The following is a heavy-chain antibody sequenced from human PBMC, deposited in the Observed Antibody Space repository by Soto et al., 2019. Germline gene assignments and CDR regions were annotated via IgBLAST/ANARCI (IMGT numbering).Heavy chain of an antibody. J-gene: IGHJ4*02. Sequence: QVQLQESGPGLVKPSQTLSLTCSVSGGSISSMDYYWSWIRQPPGEGLEWIGYIYYSGSTYYNPSLKSRVIISVDTSKNQFSLKMNSVTAADTAVYYCARRTPQTTITSFHYWGQGTLVTVSS. D-gene: IGHD4-4*01. V-gene: IGHV4-30-4*01. CDR2: IYYSGST. CDR1: GGSISSMDYY. CDR3: ARRTPQTTITSFHY.